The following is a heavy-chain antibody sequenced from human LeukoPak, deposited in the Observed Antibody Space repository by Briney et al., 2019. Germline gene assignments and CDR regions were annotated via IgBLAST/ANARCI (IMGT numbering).Heavy chain of an antibody. D-gene: IGHD6-13*01. V-gene: IGHV4-59*08. CDR2: IYYSGST. CDR1: GVSISSYY. CDR3: ARPLSGYSSSWYAFDI. Sequence: SETLSLTCTVSGVSISSYYWSWIRQPPGKGLEWIGYIYYSGSTNYNPSLKSRVTISVDTSKNQFSLKLSSVTAADTAVYYCARPLSGYSSSWYAFDIWGQGTMVTVSS. J-gene: IGHJ3*02.